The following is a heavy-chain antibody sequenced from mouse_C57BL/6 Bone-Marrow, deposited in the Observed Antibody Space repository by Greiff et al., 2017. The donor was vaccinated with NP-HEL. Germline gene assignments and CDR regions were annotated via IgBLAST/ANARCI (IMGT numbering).Heavy chain of an antibody. CDR1: GYAFSSSW. CDR2: IYPGDGDT. J-gene: IGHJ2*01. V-gene: IGHV1-82*01. CDR3: VYYGNGYFDY. D-gene: IGHD2-1*01. Sequence: VQLQQSGPELVKPGASVKISCKASGYAFSSSWMNWVKQRPGKGLEWIGRIYPGDGDTNYNGKFKGKATLTADKSSSTAYMQLSSLTSEDSAVYFCVYYGNGYFDYWGQGTTLTVSS.